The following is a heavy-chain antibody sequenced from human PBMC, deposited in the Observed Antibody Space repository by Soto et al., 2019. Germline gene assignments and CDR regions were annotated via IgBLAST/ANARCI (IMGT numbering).Heavy chain of an antibody. CDR1: GFTFSNCN. J-gene: IGHJ4*02. CDR3: ARDYYDSSGYYPYYFDY. V-gene: IGHV3-48*01. Sequence: EVQLVESGGGLVQPGGSLRLSCAASGFTFSNCNMNWVRQAPGKGLEWVSYISSSSSTIYYADSVKGRFIISRDNAKNSLYLQMNSLRAEDTAVYYCARDYYDSSGYYPYYFDYWGQGTLVTVSS. CDR2: ISSSSSTI. D-gene: IGHD3-22*01.